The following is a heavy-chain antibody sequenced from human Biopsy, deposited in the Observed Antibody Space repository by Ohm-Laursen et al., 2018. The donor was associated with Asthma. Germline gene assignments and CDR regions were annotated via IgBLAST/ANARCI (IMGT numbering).Heavy chain of an antibody. CDR1: GFSLRNARMG. CDR3: ARVVNYDFRSGYWFDP. V-gene: IGHV2-26*01. J-gene: IGHJ5*02. Sequence: TQTLTLTCTVSGFSLRNARMGVTWIRQPPGKALEWLAHNFLNDEKSYSTSLKSRITISKDTAKSQVVLTMSNMDPVDTATYYCARVVNYDFRSGYWFDPWGQGTLVTVSS. CDR2: NFLNDEK. D-gene: IGHD3-3*01.